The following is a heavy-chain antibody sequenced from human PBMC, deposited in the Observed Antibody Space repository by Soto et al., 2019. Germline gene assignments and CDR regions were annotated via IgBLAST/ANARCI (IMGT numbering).Heavy chain of an antibody. CDR3: TTPKGSWGVAFDY. Sequence: EVQLVESGGGLVQPGESLRLSCAASGVTVSDTWMAWVRQAPGKGLEWVGSIKSKNDGATVDYAASVKGRFTISRDESKNTLYLQMNSLKTEDTALYYCTTPKGSWGVAFDYWGQGTLVTVSS. J-gene: IGHJ4*02. CDR2: IKSKNDGATV. V-gene: IGHV3-15*01. D-gene: IGHD3-10*01. CDR1: GVTVSDTW.